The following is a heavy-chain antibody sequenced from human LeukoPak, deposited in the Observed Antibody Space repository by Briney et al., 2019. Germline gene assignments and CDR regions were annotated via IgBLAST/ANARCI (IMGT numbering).Heavy chain of an antibody. CDR2: NSAYNGNT. CDR3: ARGGSGITYYYYYMDV. J-gene: IGHJ6*03. V-gene: IGHV1-18*01. Sequence: ASVKVSCKASGYTFTSYGISWVRQAPGQGLEWMGWNSAYNGNTNYAQKLQGRVTMTTDTSTSTAYMELRSLRSDDTAVYYCARGGSGITYYYYYMDVWAKGPRSPSP. D-gene: IGHD3-10*01. CDR1: GYTFTSYG.